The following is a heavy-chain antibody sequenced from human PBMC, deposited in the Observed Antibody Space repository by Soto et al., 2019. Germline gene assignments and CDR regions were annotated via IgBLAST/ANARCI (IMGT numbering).Heavy chain of an antibody. CDR1: GGTFSSYA. Sequence: ASVKVSCKASGGTFSSYAISWVRQAPGQGLEWMGGIIPIFGTANYAQKFQGRVTITADESTSTAYMELSSLRSEDTAVYYCARSTIEVGATTILVGWFDPWGQGTLVTVSS. CDR2: IIPIFGTA. J-gene: IGHJ5*02. V-gene: IGHV1-69*13. D-gene: IGHD1-26*01. CDR3: ARSTIEVGATTILVGWFDP.